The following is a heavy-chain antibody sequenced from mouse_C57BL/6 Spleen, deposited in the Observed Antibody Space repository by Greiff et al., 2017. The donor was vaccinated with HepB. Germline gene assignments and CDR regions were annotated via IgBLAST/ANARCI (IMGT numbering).Heavy chain of an antibody. CDR3: ARGIITTVVATDY. V-gene: IGHV1-26*01. Sequence: EVQLQQSGPELVKPGASVKISCKASGYTFTDYYMNWVKQSHGKSLEWIGDINPNNGGTSYNQKFKGKATLTVDKSSSTAYMELRSLTSEDSAVYYCARGIITTVVATDYWGQGTTLTVSS. D-gene: IGHD1-1*01. CDR1: GYTFTDYY. CDR2: INPNNGGT. J-gene: IGHJ2*01.